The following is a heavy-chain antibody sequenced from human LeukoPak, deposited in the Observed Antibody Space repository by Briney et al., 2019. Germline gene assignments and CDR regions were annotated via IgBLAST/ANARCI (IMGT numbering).Heavy chain of an antibody. D-gene: IGHD5-12*01. V-gene: IGHV4-34*01. J-gene: IGHJ4*02. Sequence: SETLSLTCAVYGGSFSGYYWSWIRQPPGKGLEWIGEINHSGSTNYNPSLKSRVTISVDTSKNQFSLKLSSVTAADTAVYYCARASPDIVATINYFDYWGQGTLVTVSS. CDR1: GGSFSGYY. CDR3: ARASPDIVATINYFDY. CDR2: INHSGST.